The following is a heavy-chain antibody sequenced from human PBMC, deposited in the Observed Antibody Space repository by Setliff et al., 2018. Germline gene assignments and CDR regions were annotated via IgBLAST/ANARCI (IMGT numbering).Heavy chain of an antibody. D-gene: IGHD3-10*01. CDR2: IYWDDDK. Sequence: SGPSLVNPTQPLTLTCTFSGFSLSTSGVGVGWIRQPPGKALEWLALIYWDDDKRYSPSLKSRLTITKDTTKNQVVLTMTNIDPVDTATYYRAHLDYGSGFDYWGQGTLVTVSS. V-gene: IGHV2-5*02. J-gene: IGHJ4*02. CDR1: GFSLSTSGVG. CDR3: AHLDYGSGFDY.